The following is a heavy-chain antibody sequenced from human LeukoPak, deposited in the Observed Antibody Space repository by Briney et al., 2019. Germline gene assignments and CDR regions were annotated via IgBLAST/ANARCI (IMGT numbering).Heavy chain of an antibody. CDR1: GGSVNDYY. J-gene: IGHJ4*02. D-gene: IGHD3-22*01. CDR3: ARDNRRGHDSSGYDY. Sequence: SETLSLTCAVSGGSVNDYYWSWIRQPPGKGLEWIGYIYHSGTTNLSPSLRSRVAVSVDTSKNQFSLRLSSVTAADTAVYYCARDNRRGHDSSGYDYWGQGTLVTVSS. CDR2: IYHSGTT. V-gene: IGHV4-59*02.